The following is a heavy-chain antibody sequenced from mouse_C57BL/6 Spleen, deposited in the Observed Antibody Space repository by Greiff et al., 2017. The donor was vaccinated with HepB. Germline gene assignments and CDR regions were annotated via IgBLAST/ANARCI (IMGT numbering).Heavy chain of an antibody. CDR2: ISSGSSTI. V-gene: IGHV5-17*01. D-gene: IGHD1-1*01. Sequence: EVHLVESGGGLVKPGGSLKLSCAASGFTFSDYGMHWVRQAPEKGLEWVAYISSGSSTIYYADTVKGRFTISRDNAKNTLFLQMTSLRSEDTAMYYCARPYGSSDWYFDVWGTGTTVTVSS. J-gene: IGHJ1*03. CDR3: ARPYGSSDWYFDV. CDR1: GFTFSDYG.